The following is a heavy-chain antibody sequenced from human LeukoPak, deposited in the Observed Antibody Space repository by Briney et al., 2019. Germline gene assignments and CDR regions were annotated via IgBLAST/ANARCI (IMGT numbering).Heavy chain of an antibody. V-gene: IGHV3-74*01. CDR2: ITSGGTNT. CDR3: ARISYDSSGYFDY. J-gene: IGHJ4*02. D-gene: IGHD3-22*01. Sequence: PGGSLRLSCAASGFTFNSYWMHWVRLVPGKGLVWVSHITSGGTNTNYAESVKGRFTISRDNAKNTLYLQMNSLGAEDTAMYYCARISYDSSGYFDYWGQGTLVTVSS. CDR1: GFTFNSYW.